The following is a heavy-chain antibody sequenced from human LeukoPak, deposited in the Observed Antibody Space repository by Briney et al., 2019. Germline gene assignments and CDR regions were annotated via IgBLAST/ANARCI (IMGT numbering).Heavy chain of an antibody. CDR1: GGTFSSYA. Sequence: SVKVSCKASGGTFSSYAISWVRQAPGQGLEWMGGIIPIFGTANYAQKLQGGVTITTDESTRTASMELSSLRSEDTGVYYCVRCGRLDFWRGYYSSWGQGTLVTVSP. J-gene: IGHJ4*02. D-gene: IGHD3-3*01. CDR2: IIPIFGTA. V-gene: IGHV1-69*05. CDR3: VRCGRLDFWRGYYSS.